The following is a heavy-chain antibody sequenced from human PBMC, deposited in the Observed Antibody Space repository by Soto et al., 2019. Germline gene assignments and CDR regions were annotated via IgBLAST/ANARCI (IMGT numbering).Heavy chain of an antibody. D-gene: IGHD2-15*01. CDR3: ARDTTPITVVRYYYGMDV. V-gene: IGHV1-69*13. CDR2: IIPIFGTA. Sequence: SSVKVSCKASGGTFSSYAISWVRQAPGQGLEWMGGIIPIFGTANYAQKFQGRVTITADESTSTAYMELSSLRSEDTAVYYCARDTTPITVVRYYYGMDVWGQGTTVTVSS. CDR1: GGTFSSYA. J-gene: IGHJ6*02.